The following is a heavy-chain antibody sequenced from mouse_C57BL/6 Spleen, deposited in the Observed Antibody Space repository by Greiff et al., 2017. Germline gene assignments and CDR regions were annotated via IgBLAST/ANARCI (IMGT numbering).Heavy chain of an antibody. V-gene: IGHV1-69*01. CDR1: GYTFTSYW. D-gene: IGHD1-1*01. Sequence: VKLQQPGAELVMPGASVKLSCKASGYTFTSYWMHWVKQRPGQGLEWIGEIDPSDSYTNYNQKFKGKSTLTVDKSSSTAYMQLSSLTSEDSAVYYCARAVVANDWYFDVWGTGTTVTVSS. CDR3: ARAVVANDWYFDV. CDR2: IDPSDSYT. J-gene: IGHJ1*03.